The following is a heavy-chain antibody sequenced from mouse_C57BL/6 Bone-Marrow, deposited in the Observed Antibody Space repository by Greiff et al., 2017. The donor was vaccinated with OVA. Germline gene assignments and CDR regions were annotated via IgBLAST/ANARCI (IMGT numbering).Heavy chain of an antibody. D-gene: IGHD1-1*02. Sequence: QVQLQQSGAELARPGASVKMSCKASGYTFTSYTMHWVKQRPGQGLEWIGYINPSSGYTKYNQKFKDKATLTADKSSSTAYMQLISLTSEDSAVYYCAAIWSKGYWGQGTTLTVSS. CDR3: AAIWSKGY. CDR1: GYTFTSYT. J-gene: IGHJ2*01. V-gene: IGHV1-4*01. CDR2: INPSSGYT.